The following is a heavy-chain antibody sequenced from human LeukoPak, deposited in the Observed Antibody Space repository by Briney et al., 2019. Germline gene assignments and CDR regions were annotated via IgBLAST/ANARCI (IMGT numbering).Heavy chain of an antibody. V-gene: IGHV3-7*04. Sequence: PGGSLRLSCAASGFTFSSYWMSWVRQALGKGLEWVANIKQDGSEKYYVDSVKGRFTISRDNAKNSLYLQMNSLRAEDTAVYYCARGVTHKWGYFDYWGQGTLVTVSS. CDR3: ARGVTHKWGYFDY. D-gene: IGHD7-27*01. CDR2: IKQDGSEK. CDR1: GFTFSSYW. J-gene: IGHJ4*02.